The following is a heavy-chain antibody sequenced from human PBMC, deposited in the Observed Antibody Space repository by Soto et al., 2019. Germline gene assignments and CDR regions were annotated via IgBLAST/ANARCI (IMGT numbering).Heavy chain of an antibody. V-gene: IGHV2-5*02. Sequence: QITLKESGPTLVKPTQTLTLTCTFSGFSLPTDRVGVGWIRQPPGKALEWLAVIYWDDTKTYRPTLKSRLTITKATSKNQVALPMTDMDPVDTATYYCAHAYGGRSLYWGQGTLVTVSS. CDR2: IYWDDTK. J-gene: IGHJ4*02. CDR1: GFSLPTDRVG. CDR3: AHAYGGRSLY. D-gene: IGHD1-26*01.